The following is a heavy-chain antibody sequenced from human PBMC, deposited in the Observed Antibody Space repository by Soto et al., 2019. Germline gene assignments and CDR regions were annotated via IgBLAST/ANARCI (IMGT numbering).Heavy chain of an antibody. Sequence: YLRLSCAASGFTFSRYGMQWVRQAPSKGLEWVAVIWYDGSNKYYADSVKGRFTISRDNSKNTLYLQMNSLRAEDTAVYYCAREDGDGDAFDIWGQGTMVTVSS. CDR2: IWYDGSNK. D-gene: IGHD4-17*01. CDR1: GFTFSRYG. J-gene: IGHJ3*02. V-gene: IGHV3-33*01. CDR3: AREDGDGDAFDI.